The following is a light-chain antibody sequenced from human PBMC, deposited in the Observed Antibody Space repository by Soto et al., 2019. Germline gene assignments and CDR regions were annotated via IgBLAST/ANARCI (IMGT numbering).Light chain of an antibody. Sequence: QSALTQPRSVSGSPGQSVSISCTGTSSDVGVYNYVSWYQQHPGKAPKVMIYDVSKRPSGVPDRFSGSKSGNTASLTISGLQAEDEADYYCCSYAGSYPYVFGTGTKVTVL. J-gene: IGLJ1*01. V-gene: IGLV2-11*01. CDR2: DVS. CDR1: SSDVGVYNY. CDR3: CSYAGSYPYV.